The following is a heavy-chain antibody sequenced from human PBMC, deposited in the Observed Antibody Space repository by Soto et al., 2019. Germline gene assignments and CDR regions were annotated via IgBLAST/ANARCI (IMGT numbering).Heavy chain of an antibody. V-gene: IGHV3-21*01. CDR2: ISSSSSYI. CDR3: ARDGRRYLGNWFDP. J-gene: IGHJ5*02. CDR1: GFTFSSYS. D-gene: IGHD2-2*01. Sequence: GGSLRLSCAASGFTFSSYSMNWVRQAPGKGLEWVSSISSSSSYIYYADSVKGRFTISRDNAKNSLYLQMNSLRAEDTAVYYCARDGRRYLGNWFDPWCQGTLVTVSS.